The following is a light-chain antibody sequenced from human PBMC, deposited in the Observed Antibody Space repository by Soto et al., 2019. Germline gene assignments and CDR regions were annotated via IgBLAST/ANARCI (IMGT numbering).Light chain of an antibody. V-gene: IGKV3-11*01. CDR3: QQRTDGPMT. CDR1: QSVSSY. J-gene: IGKJ5*01. Sequence: EIVLTQSPATLSLSPGERATLSCRASQSVSSYLAWYQQRPGQAPRLLIYGASNRATGIPARFSGSGSGTDVTLTISSQEAEDFGVYDGQQRTDGPMTFGQGTRLEIK. CDR2: GAS.